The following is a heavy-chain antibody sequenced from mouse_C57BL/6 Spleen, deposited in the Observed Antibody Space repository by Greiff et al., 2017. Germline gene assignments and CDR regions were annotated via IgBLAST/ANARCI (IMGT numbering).Heavy chain of an antibody. CDR2: IYPRSSNT. Sequence: QVQLQQSGAELARPGASVKLSCTASGFTFTSYGIRWVKQRTGQGLAWIGEIYPRSSNTYYNEKFKGKATLTADKSSSTAYMELRSLTSEDAAVYVGAINNDDYEGLFAYWGQGTLVTVAA. J-gene: IGHJ3*01. D-gene: IGHD2-4*01. CDR3: AINNDDYEGLFAY. V-gene: IGHV1-81*01. CDR1: GFTFTSYG.